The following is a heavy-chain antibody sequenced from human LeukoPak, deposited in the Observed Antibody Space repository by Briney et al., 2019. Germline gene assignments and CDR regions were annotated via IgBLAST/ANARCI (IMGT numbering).Heavy chain of an antibody. CDR3: ARDRYDRSGYYDY. CDR2: ISSSSSYI. Sequence: GGSLRLSCAASGFTFSSYSMNWVRQAPEKGLEWVSSISSSSSYIHYTDSVKGRFTISRDNTKKSLYLQMNSLRAEDTAVYYCARDRYDRSGYYDYWGQGTLVTVSS. D-gene: IGHD3-22*01. CDR1: GFTFSSYS. J-gene: IGHJ4*02. V-gene: IGHV3-21*01.